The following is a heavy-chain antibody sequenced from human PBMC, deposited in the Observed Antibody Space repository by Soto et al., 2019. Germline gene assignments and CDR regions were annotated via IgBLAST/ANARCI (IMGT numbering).Heavy chain of an antibody. D-gene: IGHD2-21*02. V-gene: IGHV3-30-3*01. Sequence: QVQLVESGGGVVQPGRSLRLSCAASEFTFRSYAMHWVRQAAGKGLEWVAVISYDGSHEYYAGSVKGSFTICRDHSKNTLHLQMSRLSDAVTAVYCCARPLPYCRGDCYDTLCICGRGRVVT. J-gene: IGHJ3*02. CDR1: EFTFRSYA. CDR2: ISYDGSHE. CDR3: ARPLPYCRGDCYDTLCI.